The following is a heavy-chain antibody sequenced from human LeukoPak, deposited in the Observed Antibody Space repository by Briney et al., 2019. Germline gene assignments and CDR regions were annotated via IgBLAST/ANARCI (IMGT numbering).Heavy chain of an antibody. Sequence: ASVKVSCKTSGYSFTDYYIHWVRQAPGPGLEWMGWINPKSGRTSSARKFQDRVTMTRDPSISTVYMDMAWQTSDDTAIYFCARADFVDAGPYLIGPWGQGTLVTVSS. CDR1: GYSFTDYY. CDR2: INPKSGRT. J-gene: IGHJ5*02. V-gene: IGHV1-2*02. CDR3: ARADFVDAGPYLIGP. D-gene: IGHD3-3*01.